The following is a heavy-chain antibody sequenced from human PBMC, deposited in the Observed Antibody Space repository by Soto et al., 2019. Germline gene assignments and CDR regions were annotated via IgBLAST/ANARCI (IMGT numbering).Heavy chain of an antibody. CDR3: AAKGATKGAFAI. CDR2: LSNSGADR. D-gene: IGHD5-12*01. Sequence: EVQLLESGGGLGQPGGSLRLSCAASGFTFSSYVMAWVRQAPRKGLEWVSSLSNSGADRYYADSVKGRFSISRDNSKNTLYVQMNNLRAEDTAVYYCAAKGATKGAFAIWGRGTMVIVSS. J-gene: IGHJ3*02. CDR1: GFTFSSYV. V-gene: IGHV3-23*01.